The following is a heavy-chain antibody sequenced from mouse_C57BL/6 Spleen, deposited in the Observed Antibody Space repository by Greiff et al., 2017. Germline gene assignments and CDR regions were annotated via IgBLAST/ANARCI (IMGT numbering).Heavy chain of an antibody. CDR2: IHPNSGST. D-gene: IGHD1-1*01. Sequence: QVQLQQPGAELVKPGASVKLSCKASGYTFTSYWMHWVKQRPGQGLEWIGMIHPNSGSTNYNEKFKSKATLTVDKSSSTAYMQLSSLTSADSAVYYCARSDYGSSGYWGQGTTLTVSS. CDR3: ARSDYGSSGY. V-gene: IGHV1-64*01. J-gene: IGHJ2*01. CDR1: GYTFTSYW.